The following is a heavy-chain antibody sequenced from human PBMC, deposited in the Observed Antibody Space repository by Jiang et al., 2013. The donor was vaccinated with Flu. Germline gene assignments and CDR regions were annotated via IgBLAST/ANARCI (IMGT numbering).Heavy chain of an antibody. V-gene: IGHV5-51*01. Sequence: VQLVESGAEVKKPGESLKISCRGSGYSFTSYWIAWVRQMPGKGLEWMGVVYPGDSDIRYTPSFQGQVTISLDKSISTAYLQWSSLKASDSGMYYCARSLRAMKVDGLVIDIWGQGTLVTVSS. CDR3: ARSLRAMKVDGLVIDI. CDR2: VYPGDSDI. J-gene: IGHJ3*02. CDR1: GYSFTSYW.